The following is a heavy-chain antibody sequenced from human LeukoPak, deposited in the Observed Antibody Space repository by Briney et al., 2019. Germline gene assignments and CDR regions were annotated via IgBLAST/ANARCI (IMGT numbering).Heavy chain of an antibody. V-gene: IGHV3-66*01. J-gene: IGHJ4*02. D-gene: IGHD6-13*01. CDR1: GLTVSGNY. Sequence: GGSQRLSCAASGLTVSGNYMSGVRQSPEKRLEWVATLYSGGGTVYADSVKGRFPISRDDSKNTLFLQMNSLRVEDTAVYYCVRGSGGRSWYDYWGQGTPVGVPS. CDR3: VRGSGGRSWYDY. CDR2: LYSGGGT.